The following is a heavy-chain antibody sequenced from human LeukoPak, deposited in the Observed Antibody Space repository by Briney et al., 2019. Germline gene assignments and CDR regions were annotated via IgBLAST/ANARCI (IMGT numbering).Heavy chain of an antibody. V-gene: IGHV3-48*02. CDR3: ARDPNSYFDY. Sequence: GGSLRLSCAASGFTFSSYSMNWVRQAPGKGLEWVSYISSSSTIYYADSVKGRFTISRDNAKNSLYLQMNSLRDEDTAVYYCARDPNSYFDYWGQGTLVTVSS. CDR2: ISSSSTI. CDR1: GFTFSSYS. J-gene: IGHJ4*02.